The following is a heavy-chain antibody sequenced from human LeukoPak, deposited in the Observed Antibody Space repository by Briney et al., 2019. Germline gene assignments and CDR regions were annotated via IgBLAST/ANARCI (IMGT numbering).Heavy chain of an antibody. V-gene: IGHV4-39*07. CDR3: AREFLGYDILTGYTGAFDI. J-gene: IGHJ3*02. CDR1: AGSISSSSYF. CDR2: IYYSGST. D-gene: IGHD3-9*01. Sequence: SETLSLTCTVSAGSISSSSYFWGWIRQPPGNGPEWIGNIYYSGSTYYNPSLKSRVTISVDTSKNQFSLKLSSVTAADTAVYYCAREFLGYDILTGYTGAFDIWGQGTMVTVSS.